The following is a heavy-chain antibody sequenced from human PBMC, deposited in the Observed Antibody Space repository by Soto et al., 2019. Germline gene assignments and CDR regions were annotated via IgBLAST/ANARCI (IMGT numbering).Heavy chain of an antibody. D-gene: IGHD6-19*01. CDR3: VMKVPGNRPFDY. Sequence: EVQLLESGGGLVQPGGSLRLSCVASGLTFSAYAMSWVRQAPGKGLEWVSGINNSGSNTYYADSVKGRFTISRDFSTNTLYLQMNSLRAEDTALYFCVMKVPGNRPFDYWGQGTLVTVSS. CDR2: INNSGSNT. J-gene: IGHJ4*02. CDR1: GLTFSAYA. V-gene: IGHV3-23*01.